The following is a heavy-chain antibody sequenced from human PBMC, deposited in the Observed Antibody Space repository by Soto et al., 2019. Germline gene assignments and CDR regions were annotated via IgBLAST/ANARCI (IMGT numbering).Heavy chain of an antibody. CDR1: GFTFSSYG. D-gene: IGHD3-10*01. Sequence: RGSLRLSCAASGFTFSSYGMHWVRQAPGKGLEWVAVIWYDGSNKYYADSVKGRFTISRDNSKNTLYLQMNSLRAEDTAGYYCARAEFGSSDYWAQGTLVPGTS. CDR2: IWYDGSNK. CDR3: ARAEFGSSDY. J-gene: IGHJ4*02. V-gene: IGHV3-33*01.